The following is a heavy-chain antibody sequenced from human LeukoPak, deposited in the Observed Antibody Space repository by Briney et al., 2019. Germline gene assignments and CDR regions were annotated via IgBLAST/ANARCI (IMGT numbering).Heavy chain of an antibody. CDR2: INHSGST. J-gene: IGHJ6*02. V-gene: IGHV4-34*01. D-gene: IGHD2-2*01. CDR1: GGSFSGYY. CDR3: ARNGDQLLYYYGMDV. Sequence: PSETLSLTCAVYGGSFSGYYWSWIRQPPGKGLEWIGEINHSGSTNYNPSLKSRVTISVDTSKNQFSLKLSSVTAADTAVYYCARNGDQLLYYYGMDVWGQGTTVTVSS.